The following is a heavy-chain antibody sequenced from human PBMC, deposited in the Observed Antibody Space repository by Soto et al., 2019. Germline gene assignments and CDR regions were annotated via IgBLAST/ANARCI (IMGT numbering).Heavy chain of an antibody. CDR1: GGTFSSYA. CDR2: IIPIFGTA. V-gene: IGHV1-69*13. D-gene: IGHD3-22*01. CDR3: ARAWVYYDSSGYYYFDY. J-gene: IGHJ4*02. Sequence: SVKVSCKASGGTFSSYAISWVRQAPGQGLEWMGGIIPIFGTANYAQKFQGGVTITADESTSTAYMELSSLRSEDTAVYYCARAWVYYDSSGYYYFDYWGQGTLVTVSS.